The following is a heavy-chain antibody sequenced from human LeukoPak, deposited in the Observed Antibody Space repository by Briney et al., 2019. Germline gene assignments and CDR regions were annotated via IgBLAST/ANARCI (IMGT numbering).Heavy chain of an antibody. J-gene: IGHJ4*02. V-gene: IGHV1-18*01. Sequence: ASVTVSCKASGYTFTSYGISWVRRAPGQGLEWMGWISAYNGNTNYAQKLQGRVTMTTDTSTSTAYMELRSLRSDDTAVYYCAIYDILTGYYIDYWGQGTLVTVSS. CDR1: GYTFTSYG. CDR2: ISAYNGNT. D-gene: IGHD3-9*01. CDR3: AIYDILTGYYIDY.